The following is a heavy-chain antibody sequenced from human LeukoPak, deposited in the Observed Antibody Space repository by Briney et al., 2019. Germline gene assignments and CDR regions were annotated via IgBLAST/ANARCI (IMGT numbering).Heavy chain of an antibody. V-gene: IGHV4-30-4*07. J-gene: IGHJ3*02. D-gene: IGHD3-22*01. Sequence: TSETLSLTCAVSGGSISSGGYSWSWIRQPPGKGLEWIGFIYYSGSTYYSPSLKSRVTISVDTSKNQFSLKLSSVTAADTAVYYCARGSYYYDSSGYVDAFDIWGQGTMVTVSS. CDR1: GGSISSGGYS. CDR3: ARGSYYYDSSGYVDAFDI. CDR2: IYYSGST.